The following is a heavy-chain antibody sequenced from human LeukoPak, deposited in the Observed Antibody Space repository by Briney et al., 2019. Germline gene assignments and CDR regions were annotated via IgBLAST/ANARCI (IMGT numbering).Heavy chain of an antibody. V-gene: IGHV3-23*01. CDR3: AKQLGYCSGGSCYYFDY. CDR2: ISGSGGST. Sequence: PGGSLRLSCAASGFTFSSYAMSWVHQAPGKGLEGVSAISGSGGSTYYADSVKGRFTISRDNSKNTLYLQMNSLRAEDTAVYYCAKQLGYCSGGSCYYFDYWGQGTLVTVSS. J-gene: IGHJ4*02. D-gene: IGHD2-15*01. CDR1: GFTFSSYA.